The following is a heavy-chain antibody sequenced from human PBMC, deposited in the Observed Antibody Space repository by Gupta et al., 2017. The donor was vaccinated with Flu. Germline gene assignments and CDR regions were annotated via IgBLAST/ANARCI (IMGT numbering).Heavy chain of an antibody. CDR2: VSHDGGQN. Sequence: QVQLVESGGGVVQPGKSLRLSCAASGFTFSTFGMYWVRQAPGKGLEWVAVVSHDGGQNNYADSVKGRFTISRDNAKSTLYLGMNSLRSEDTALYYCAKDRVRRSSGYGMDLWGQGTTVTVSS. CDR1: GFTFSTFG. CDR3: AKDRVRRSSGYGMDL. V-gene: IGHV3-30*18. D-gene: IGHD3-22*01. J-gene: IGHJ6*02.